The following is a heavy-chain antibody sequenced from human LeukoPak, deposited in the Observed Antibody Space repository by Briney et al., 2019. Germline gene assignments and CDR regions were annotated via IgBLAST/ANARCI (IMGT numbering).Heavy chain of an antibody. D-gene: IGHD3-3*01. CDR1: GFTFSSYA. J-gene: IGHJ6*02. Sequence: HSGGSLRLSCAASGFTFSSYAMSWVRQAPGKGLEWVSAISGSGGSTYYADSVKGRFTISRDNSKNTLYLQMNSLRAEDTAVYYCAKASSSGYSYYYYYGMDVWGQGTTVTVSS. CDR3: AKASSSGYSYYYYYGMDV. CDR2: ISGSGGST. V-gene: IGHV3-23*01.